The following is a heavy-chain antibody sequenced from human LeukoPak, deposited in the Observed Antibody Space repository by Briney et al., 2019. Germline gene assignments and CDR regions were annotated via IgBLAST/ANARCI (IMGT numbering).Heavy chain of an antibody. CDR3: ARQIKSIDYDSFFDS. CDR1: ADYTSGGGFY. D-gene: IGHD4-17*01. CDR2: IEYTGNS. Sequence: SEALFTICTISADYTSGGGFYCTLRRQHPGNLLEWIGYIEYTGNSFSNPSLKSRVATSADTSESRFSLHLTSVTAADTAVYYCARQIKSIDYDSFFDSWGQGSLVTVSS. J-gene: IGHJ4*02. V-gene: IGHV4-31*03.